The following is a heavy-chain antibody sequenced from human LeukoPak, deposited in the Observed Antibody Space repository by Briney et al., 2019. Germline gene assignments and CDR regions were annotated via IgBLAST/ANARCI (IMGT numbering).Heavy chain of an antibody. CDR2: ISETGTAI. J-gene: IGHJ4*02. Sequence: PGGSLRLSCAASGFTFTNFEMNWVRQAPGKGLEWVSFISETGTAIYYAESVKGRFTISRDIARNSVYLQMNSLRDEDTAMYYCARGPLGWSDYWGQGLLVTVSS. CDR3: ARGPLGWSDY. CDR1: GFTFTNFE. D-gene: IGHD1-26*01. V-gene: IGHV3-48*03.